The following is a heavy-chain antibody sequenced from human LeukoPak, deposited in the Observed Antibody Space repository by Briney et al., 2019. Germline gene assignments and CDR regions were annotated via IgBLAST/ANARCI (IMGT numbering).Heavy chain of an antibody. J-gene: IGHJ4*02. CDR1: GGSISSYY. CDR2: IYDSGST. CDR3: AREGGPYRPLDY. V-gene: IGHV4-59*12. Sequence: SETLSLTCTVSGGSISSYYWSWIRQPPGKGLEWIGYIYDSGSTNYNPSLRSRVTISVDMSENHISLQLTSVTAADTAVYYCAREGGPYRPLDYSGQGTLVTVSS.